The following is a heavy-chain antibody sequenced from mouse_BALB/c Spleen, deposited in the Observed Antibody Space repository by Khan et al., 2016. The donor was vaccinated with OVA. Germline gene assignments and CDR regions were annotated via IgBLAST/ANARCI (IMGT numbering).Heavy chain of an antibody. CDR1: GYSITSDYA. CDR2: ISYSGST. Sequence: EVQLVESGPGLVKPSQSLSLTCTVTGYSITSDYAWNWIWQFPGNKLEWMGYISYSGSTNYNPALKSRISITRDTSKNQFFLQLNSVTTEDTATYYCARDASRYNYAMDYWGQGTSVTVSS. J-gene: IGHJ4*01. CDR3: ARDASRYNYAMDY. V-gene: IGHV3-2*02. D-gene: IGHD1-1*01.